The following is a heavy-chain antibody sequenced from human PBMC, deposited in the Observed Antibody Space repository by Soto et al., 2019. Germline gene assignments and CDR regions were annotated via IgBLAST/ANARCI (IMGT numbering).Heavy chain of an antibody. V-gene: IGHV3-30-3*01. CDR1: GFTFSAYA. Sequence: GGSLRLSCAASGFTFSAYAFHWVRQAPGKGLEWLSVISYDGRETHYADSVEGRFIISRDSSRKTAYLQMNSLRGDDTAVYFCATDPVAVTGSFIDSWGQGTLVTVSS. J-gene: IGHJ4*02. CDR3: ATDPVAVTGSFIDS. D-gene: IGHD2-21*02. CDR2: ISYDGRET.